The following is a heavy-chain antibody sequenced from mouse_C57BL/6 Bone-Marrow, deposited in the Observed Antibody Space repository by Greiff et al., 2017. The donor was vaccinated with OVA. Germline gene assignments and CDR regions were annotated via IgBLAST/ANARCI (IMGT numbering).Heavy chain of an antibody. Sequence: EVHLVESGEGLVKPGGSLKLSCAASGFTFRSYAMSWFRQTPEKRLEWVAYISSGGDYIYSADTVKGRFTISRDNARNTLYLQMSSLKSEDTAMYYCTRDDGYYVRFAYWGQGTLVTVSA. D-gene: IGHD2-3*01. J-gene: IGHJ3*01. CDR2: ISSGGDYI. CDR3: TRDDGYYVRFAY. CDR1: GFTFRSYA. V-gene: IGHV5-9-1*02.